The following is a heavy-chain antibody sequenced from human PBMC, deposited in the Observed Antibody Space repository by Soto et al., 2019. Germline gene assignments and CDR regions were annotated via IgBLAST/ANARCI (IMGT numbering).Heavy chain of an antibody. CDR1: GASISNFY. V-gene: IGHV4-59*01. D-gene: IGHD3-10*01. CDR2: MCHNGVT. CDR3: ACGGNWFDP. Sequence: QVQLQESGPGLVNPSETLSLTCSVSGASISNFYWSWIRQFPGKGLEWIGFMCHNGVTKYNAALKSRVTISIDTSKNQVSLKLDAVTAADTAVYYCACGGNWFDPWGQGTLVTVSS. J-gene: IGHJ5*02.